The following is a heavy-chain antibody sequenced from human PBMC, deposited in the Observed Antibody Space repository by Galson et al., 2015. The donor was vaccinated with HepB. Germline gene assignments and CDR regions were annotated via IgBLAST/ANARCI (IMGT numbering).Heavy chain of an antibody. D-gene: IGHD6-6*01. J-gene: IGHJ4*02. V-gene: IGHV1-18*01. CDR1: GFTFTNYG. CDR2: ISPYNVNT. CDR3: ARARYGSSAPDF. Sequence: SVKVSCKASGFTFTNYGISWVRQAPGQGLEWMGWISPYNVNTDYALKLQGRVIITADTSTNTVYMEMRSLRSDDTAVYYCARARYGSSAPDFWGQGTLVTVSS.